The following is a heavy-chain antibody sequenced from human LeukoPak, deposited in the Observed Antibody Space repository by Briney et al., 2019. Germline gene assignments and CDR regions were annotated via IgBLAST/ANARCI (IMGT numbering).Heavy chain of an antibody. V-gene: IGHV3-21*01. Sequence: PGGSLRLSCAASGFTFTSYSMNWVRQAPGKGLEWVSSISSSSSYIYYAGSVKGRFTISRDNAKNSLYLQMSSLRAEDTAIYYCARDDGVSRHHGYFDYWGQGTLVTVSS. D-gene: IGHD2-2*01. CDR3: ARDDGVSRHHGYFDY. CDR2: ISSSSSYI. CDR1: GFTFTSYS. J-gene: IGHJ4*02.